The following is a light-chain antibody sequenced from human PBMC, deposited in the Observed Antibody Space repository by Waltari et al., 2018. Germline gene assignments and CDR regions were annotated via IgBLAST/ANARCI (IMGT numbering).Light chain of an antibody. CDR3: QQYKTGPPCT. V-gene: IGKV3-15*01. CDR1: QSISFT. Sequence: IVMTMPPATLSVSPGQRATLSCRVSQSISFTFAWYQQNPGQAPRLLIYGSSTRASGIPARFSGSGAGTDFSLTISSLQSEDFAVYFCQQYKTGPPCTFGQGTKVEVK. J-gene: IGKJ1*01. CDR2: GSS.